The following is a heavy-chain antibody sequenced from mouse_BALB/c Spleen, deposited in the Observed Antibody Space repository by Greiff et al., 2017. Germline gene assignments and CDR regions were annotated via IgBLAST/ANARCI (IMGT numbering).Heavy chain of an antibody. J-gene: IGHJ4*01. CDR2: ISSGGST. CDR3: ARGTFGYYAMDY. V-gene: IGHV5-6-5*01. Sequence: VQLKESGGGLVKPGGSLKLSCAASGFTFSSYAMSWVRQTPEKRLEWVASISSGGSTYYPDSVKGRFTISRDNARNILYLQMSSLRSEDTAMYYCARGTFGYYAMDYWGQGTSVTVSS. D-gene: IGHD5-1*01. CDR1: GFTFSSYA.